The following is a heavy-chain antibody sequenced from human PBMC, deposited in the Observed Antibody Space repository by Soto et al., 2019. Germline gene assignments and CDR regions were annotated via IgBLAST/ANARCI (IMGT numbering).Heavy chain of an antibody. CDR1: GFTFTNAW. D-gene: IGHD3-3*02. CDR3: TTDAAHIFLVTH. J-gene: IGHJ4*01. V-gene: IGHV3-15*01. Sequence: GGSLRLSCVASGFTFTNAWTRWVRQAPGKGLEWVGRIKSNSNGGTTDYAAPVKGRFTISRDDSNNTLYLQMNSLRIEDTAVYYCTTDAAHIFLVTHWGHGTLVTVSS. CDR2: IKSNSNGGTT.